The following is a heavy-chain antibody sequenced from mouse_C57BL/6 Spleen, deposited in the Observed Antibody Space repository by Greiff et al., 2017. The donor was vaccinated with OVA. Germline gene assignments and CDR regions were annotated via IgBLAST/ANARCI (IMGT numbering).Heavy chain of an antibody. CDR3: ARAYPYRRYWYFDG. CDR2: IYWDDAK. J-gene: IGHJ1*03. V-gene: IGHV8-12*01. Sequence: QVQLKESGPGILQSSQTLSLTCSFSGFSLSTSGMGVSWIRQPSGKGLEWLAHIYWDDAKRYNPSLKSRLPISKDTSRNQVFLKIHSVETADTATYDGARAYPYRRYWYFDGWGTGTTVTVSS. D-gene: IGHD2-10*01. CDR1: GFSLSTSGMG.